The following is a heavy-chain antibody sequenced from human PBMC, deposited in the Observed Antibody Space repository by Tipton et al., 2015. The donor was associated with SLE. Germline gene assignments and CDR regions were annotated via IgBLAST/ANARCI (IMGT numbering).Heavy chain of an antibody. V-gene: IGHV3-30*02. CDR1: GFTFSSYG. D-gene: IGHD2-8*02. Sequence: SLRLSCAASGFTFSSYGMHWVRQAPGKGLEWVAFIPYDGNNKKYADSVKGRFTISRDNSKKMVDLQMNNLRAEDTAVYYCAKDPIHCIGGVCSDYYGMDVWGQGTTVTVSS. CDR2: IPYDGNNK. CDR3: AKDPIHCIGGVCSDYYGMDV. J-gene: IGHJ6*02.